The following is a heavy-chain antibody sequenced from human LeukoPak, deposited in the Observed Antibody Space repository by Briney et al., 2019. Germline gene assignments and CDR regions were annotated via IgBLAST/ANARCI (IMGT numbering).Heavy chain of an antibody. Sequence: SETLSLTCAVYGGSFSGYYWSWIRQPPGKGLEWIGEINHSGSTNYNPSLKSRVTISVDTSKNQFSLKLSSVTAADTAVYHCARDRKINSYGPPYYYYYGMDVWGQGTTVTVSS. CDR3: ARDRKINSYGPPYYYYYGMDV. V-gene: IGHV4-34*01. CDR1: GGSFSGYY. J-gene: IGHJ6*02. D-gene: IGHD5-18*01. CDR2: INHSGST.